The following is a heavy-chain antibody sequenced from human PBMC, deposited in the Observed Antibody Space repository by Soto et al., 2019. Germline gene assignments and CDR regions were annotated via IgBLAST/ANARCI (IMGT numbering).Heavy chain of an antibody. Sequence: QVQLVESGGGLVKPGGSLRLSCAASGFTFSDYYMSWLRQAPGKGLAWVSYISSSSSYTNYADSVKGRFTISRDNAKNSLYLQVNSLRAEDTAVYYCARDAGYCTNGVCYHYFDYWGQGTLFTVSS. CDR1: GFTFSDYY. CDR2: ISSSSSYT. CDR3: ARDAGYCTNGVCYHYFDY. V-gene: IGHV3-11*06. D-gene: IGHD2-8*01. J-gene: IGHJ4*02.